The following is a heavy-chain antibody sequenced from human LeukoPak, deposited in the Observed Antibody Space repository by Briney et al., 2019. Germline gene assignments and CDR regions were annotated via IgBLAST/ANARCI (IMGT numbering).Heavy chain of an antibody. D-gene: IGHD3-3*01. CDR3: ARVVGLEWLYRYFDL. V-gene: IGHV4-30-2*01. J-gene: IGHJ2*01. CDR1: GGSISSGGYS. Sequence: SETLSLTYAVSGGSISSGGYSWSWIRQPPGKGLEWIGYIYHSGSTYYNPSLKSRVTISVDRSKNQFSLKLSSVTAADTAVYYCARVVGLEWLYRYFDLWGRGTLVTVSS. CDR2: IYHSGST.